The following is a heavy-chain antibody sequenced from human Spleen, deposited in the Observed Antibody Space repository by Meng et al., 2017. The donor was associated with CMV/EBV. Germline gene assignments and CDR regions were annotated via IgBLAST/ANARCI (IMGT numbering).Heavy chain of an antibody. CDR3: ARVLGTPGFDP. J-gene: IGHJ5*02. CDR2: INPNSGGA. D-gene: IGHD1-1*01. V-gene: IGHV1-2*02. Sequence: ASVKVSCKASGYTFTGYYIHWVRQAPGQGLQWMGWINPNSGGANQAQKFQGRVTMTRDTSISTAYMELTSLRSDDSGVYYCARVLGTPGFDPWGQGTLVTVSS. CDR1: GYTFTGYY.